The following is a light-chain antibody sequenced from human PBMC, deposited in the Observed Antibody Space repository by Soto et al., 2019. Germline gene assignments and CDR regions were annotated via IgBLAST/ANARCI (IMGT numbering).Light chain of an antibody. V-gene: IGLV2-14*01. J-gene: IGLJ2*01. Sequence: QSALTQPASVSGSPGQSITISCTGTSSDVGGYNYVSWYQQYPGKAPKLMIYDVSNRPSGVSNRFSGSKSGNTASLTISGLQAEDEADYYCRSYTSSSTLVFGGGTKVTVL. CDR2: DVS. CDR1: SSDVGGYNY. CDR3: RSYTSSSTLV.